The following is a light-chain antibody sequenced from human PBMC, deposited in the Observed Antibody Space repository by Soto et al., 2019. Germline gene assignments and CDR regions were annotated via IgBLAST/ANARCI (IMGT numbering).Light chain of an antibody. CDR3: QQHLYSWT. CDR2: WAS. CDR1: QSLLHSSNNKNY. J-gene: IGKJ1*01. Sequence: DIVITQSPDSLAVSLGERSTINCKSSQSLLHSSNNKNYLVWYQHKPGQSPKLLIYWASTRESGVPDRFSGSGSGTDFTLTISSLQAEDVAVYSCQQHLYSWTFGQGTKVDIK. V-gene: IGKV4-1*01.